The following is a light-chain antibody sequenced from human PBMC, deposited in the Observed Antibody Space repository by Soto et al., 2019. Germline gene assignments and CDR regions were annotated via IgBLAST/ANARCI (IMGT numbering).Light chain of an antibody. CDR3: QQRSNWLLT. V-gene: IGKV3-11*01. J-gene: IGKJ4*01. Sequence: EIVLTQSPATLSLSPGERATLSCRASQSVSSYLAWYQQKPGQAPRLLIYDASNRATGIPARFSGSGSGTDFTLTISRLEPEDFAVYYCQQRSNWLLTFGGGPKVEIK. CDR1: QSVSSY. CDR2: DAS.